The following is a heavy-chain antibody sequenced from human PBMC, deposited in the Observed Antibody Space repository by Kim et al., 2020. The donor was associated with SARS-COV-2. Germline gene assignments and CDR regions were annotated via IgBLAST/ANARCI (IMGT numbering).Heavy chain of an antibody. Sequence: GGSLRLPCATSGFSFSAYDMNWVRQAPGKGLEWLSFITKNSKTIFYADSVKGRFTISRDNAKNSLYLQMNSLRDEETAVYYCVRDRMGGAFDIWGQGTMVTSLQ. D-gene: IGHD3-16*01. CDR3: VRDRMGGAFDI. CDR1: GFSFSAYD. V-gene: IGHV3-48*02. CDR2: ITKNSKTI. J-gene: IGHJ3*02.